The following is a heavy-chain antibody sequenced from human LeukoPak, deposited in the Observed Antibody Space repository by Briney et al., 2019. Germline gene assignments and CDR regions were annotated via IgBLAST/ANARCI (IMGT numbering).Heavy chain of an antibody. D-gene: IGHD6-13*01. CDR1: GYTFTGYY. CDR3: ARIAAAAIDWFDP. J-gene: IGHJ5*02. V-gene: IGHV1-2*02. CDR2: INPNSGGT. Sequence: ASVKVSCKASGYTFTGYYMHWGRQAPGQGLEWMGWINPNSGGTNYAQKFQGRVTMTRDTSISTAYMELSRLRSEDTAVYYCARIAAAAIDWFDPWGQGTLVTVSS.